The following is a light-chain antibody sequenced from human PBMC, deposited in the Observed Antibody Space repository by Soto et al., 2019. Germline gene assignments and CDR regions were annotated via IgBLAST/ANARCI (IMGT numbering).Light chain of an antibody. CDR2: GAS. CDR1: QSVSSSY. V-gene: IGKV3-20*01. J-gene: IGKJ1*01. CDR3: QPDGSSPPWT. Sequence: EIVLTQSPGTLSLSPGERATLSCRASQSVSSSYLAWYQQKPGQAPRLLIDGASSRSTGIPDRFRGSGSLTDFTPTISSLEPEDWAVYYCQPDGSSPPWTFGQGTKVEIK.